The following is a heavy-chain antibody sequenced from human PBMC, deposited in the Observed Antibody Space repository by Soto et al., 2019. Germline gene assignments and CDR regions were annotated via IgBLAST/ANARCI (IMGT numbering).Heavy chain of an antibody. CDR1: GFTFSSYD. CDR2: IGTAGDP. CDR3: ARGGRGDGYNFASHDAFDI. J-gene: IGHJ3*02. V-gene: IGHV3-13*05. Sequence: EVQLVESGGGLVQPGGSLRLSCAASGFTFSSYDMHWVRQATGKGLEWVSAIGTAGDPYYPGSVKGRFTISRENAKNPFYLQMNSLRAGDTAVYYCARGGRGDGYNFASHDAFDIWGQGTMVTVSS. D-gene: IGHD5-12*01.